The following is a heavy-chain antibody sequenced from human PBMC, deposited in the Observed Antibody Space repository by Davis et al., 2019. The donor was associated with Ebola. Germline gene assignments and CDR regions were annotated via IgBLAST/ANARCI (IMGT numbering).Heavy chain of an antibody. V-gene: IGHV4-34*01. CDR2: INHSGST. CDR3: ARGRSYYDSSGYYLGFDY. Sequence: SQTLSLTCAVYGGSFSRYYWSWIRQPPGKGLEWIGEINHSGSTNYNPSLKSRVTISVDTSKNQFSLKLSSVTAADTAVYYCARGRSYYDSSGYYLGFDYWGQGTLVTVSS. J-gene: IGHJ4*02. D-gene: IGHD3-22*01. CDR1: GGSFSRYY.